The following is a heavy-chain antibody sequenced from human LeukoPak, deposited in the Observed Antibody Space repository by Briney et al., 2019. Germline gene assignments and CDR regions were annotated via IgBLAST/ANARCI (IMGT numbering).Heavy chain of an antibody. Sequence: PSETLSLTCTVSGGSISSSSYYWGWIRQPPGKGLEWIGSIYYSGSTYYNPSLKSRVTISVDTSKNQFSLKLSSVTAADTAVYYCASHIAVAGTEDAFDIWGQGTMVTVSS. CDR1: GGSISSSSYY. V-gene: IGHV4-39*01. CDR2: IYYSGST. J-gene: IGHJ3*02. CDR3: ASHIAVAGTEDAFDI. D-gene: IGHD6-19*01.